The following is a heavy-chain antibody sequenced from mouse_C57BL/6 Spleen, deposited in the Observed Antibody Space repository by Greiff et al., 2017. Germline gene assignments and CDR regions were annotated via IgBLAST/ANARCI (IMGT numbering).Heavy chain of an antibody. Sequence: VQLQESGAELVKPGASVKISCKASGYAFSSYWMNWVKQRPGKGLEWIGQIYPGDGDTNYNGKVKGKATLTADKSSSTAYMQLSSLTSEDSAVYCGASPYDYDGFAYWGQGTLVTVSA. CDR3: ASPYDYDGFAY. CDR1: GYAFSSYW. D-gene: IGHD2-4*01. CDR2: IYPGDGDT. V-gene: IGHV1-80*01. J-gene: IGHJ3*01.